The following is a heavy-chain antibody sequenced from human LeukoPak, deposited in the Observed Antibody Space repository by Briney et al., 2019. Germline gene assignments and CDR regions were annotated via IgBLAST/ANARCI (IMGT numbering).Heavy chain of an antibody. D-gene: IGHD3-22*01. CDR2: IYYSGST. CDR3: ARGRTYYYDSYFDY. CDR1: GGSLSSYY. Sequence: SETLSLTCTVSGGSLSSYYWSWIRQPPGKGLEWIGYIYYSGSTNYNPSLTSRVTISVDTSKNQFSLKLSSVTAADTAVYYCARGRTYYYDSYFDYWGQGTLVTVSS. J-gene: IGHJ4*02. V-gene: IGHV4-59*01.